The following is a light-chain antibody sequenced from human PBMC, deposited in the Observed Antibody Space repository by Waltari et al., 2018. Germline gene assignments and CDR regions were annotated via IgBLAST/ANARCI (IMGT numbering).Light chain of an antibody. CDR1: QTIFYGSNNKNY. J-gene: IGKJ4*01. Sequence: DIVMTQSPDSLAVSLGERATINCKSSQTIFYGSNNKNYLAWYQQKPRQPPGLLLYWASTRESGVPDRFSGSGSGTDFTLTISSLQAEDVAVYYCQQYYDTPLSFGGGTKVEIK. CDR2: WAS. CDR3: QQYYDTPLS. V-gene: IGKV4-1*01.